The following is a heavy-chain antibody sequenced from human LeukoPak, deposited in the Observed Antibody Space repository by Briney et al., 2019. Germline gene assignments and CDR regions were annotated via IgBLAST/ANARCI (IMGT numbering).Heavy chain of an antibody. D-gene: IGHD3-10*01. CDR2: IWYDGSNK. CDR3: AGNYGPYYFDY. Sequence: GRSLRLSCAASEFTFSNYGMHWVRQAPGKGLEWVAVIWYDGSNKYYADSVKRRFTISRDNSKNKLYVQMNSLRAEDTAVYYCAGNYGPYYFDYWGQGTLVTVSS. V-gene: IGHV3-33*01. J-gene: IGHJ4*02. CDR1: EFTFSNYG.